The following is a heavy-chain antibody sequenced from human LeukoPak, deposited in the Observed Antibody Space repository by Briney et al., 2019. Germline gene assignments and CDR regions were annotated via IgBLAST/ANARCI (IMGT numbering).Heavy chain of an antibody. V-gene: IGHV3-30*04. D-gene: IGHD3-10*01. CDR3: VRETRFGFIDY. J-gene: IGHJ4*02. CDR2: ISYDGSNK. CDR1: GFTFSNYA. Sequence: PGGSLRLSCASSGFTFSNYALHWVRQAPGKGLEWVALISYDGSNKYYADSVKGRFTISRHNSKNTLYLQMNSLRAEDTAVYYCVRETRFGFIDYGGKGTLVPVPS.